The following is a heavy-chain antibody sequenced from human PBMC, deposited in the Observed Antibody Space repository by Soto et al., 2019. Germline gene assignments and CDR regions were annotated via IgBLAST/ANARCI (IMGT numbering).Heavy chain of an antibody. D-gene: IGHD5-12*01. Sequence: GSPRLACSASGFTFSSYGMHWVRQAPGKGLEWVAVISYDGSNKYYADSVKGRFTISRDNSKNTLYLQMNSLRAEDTAVYYCAKAGGYSGYDIPGSSWFGGMDVWGQGTTVTVSS. V-gene: IGHV3-30*18. CDR2: ISYDGSNK. CDR1: GFTFSSYG. J-gene: IGHJ6*02. CDR3: AKAGGYSGYDIPGSSWFGGMDV.